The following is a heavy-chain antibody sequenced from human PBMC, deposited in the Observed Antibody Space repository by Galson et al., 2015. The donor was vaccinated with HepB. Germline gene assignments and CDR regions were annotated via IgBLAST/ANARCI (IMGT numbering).Heavy chain of an antibody. D-gene: IGHD3/OR15-3a*01. J-gene: IGHJ5*02. V-gene: IGHV4-59*01. CDR3: AKGKADYDFWTGRVGFDP. CDR1: GDSMSPYY. Sequence: SETLSLTCTVSGDSMSPYYWSWIRQPPGKGLEWIGYIYKVGGSTYSPSLKSRVTISMDTSNNQFSLRVTSVTAADTAVYYCAKGKADYDFWTGRVGFDPWGQGTRVTVSS. CDR2: IYKVGGS.